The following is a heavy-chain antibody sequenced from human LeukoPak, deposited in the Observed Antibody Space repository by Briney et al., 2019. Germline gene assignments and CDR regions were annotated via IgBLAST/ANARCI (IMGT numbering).Heavy chain of an antibody. CDR1: GGTFSSYA. Sequence: ASVKVSCKASGGTFSSYAISWVRQAPGQGLEWMGWINPNSGGTNYAQKFQGWVTMTRDTSISTAYMELSRLRSEDTAVYYCAKAADDFDIWGQGTMVTVSP. CDR3: AKAADDFDI. J-gene: IGHJ3*02. CDR2: INPNSGGT. V-gene: IGHV1-2*04.